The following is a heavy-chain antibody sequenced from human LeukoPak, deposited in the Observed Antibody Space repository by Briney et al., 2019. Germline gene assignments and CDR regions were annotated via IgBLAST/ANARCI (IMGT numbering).Heavy chain of an antibody. Sequence: ASVKVSCKASGYTFTSYAMHWVRQAPGQRLEWMGWINAGNGNTKYSQKFQGRVTITRDTSASTAYMELSSLRSEDTAVYYCGQSDFDWLFRFDYWGQGTLVTVSS. J-gene: IGHJ4*02. V-gene: IGHV1-3*01. CDR1: GYTFTSYA. CDR2: INAGNGNT. D-gene: IGHD3-9*01. CDR3: GQSDFDWLFRFDY.